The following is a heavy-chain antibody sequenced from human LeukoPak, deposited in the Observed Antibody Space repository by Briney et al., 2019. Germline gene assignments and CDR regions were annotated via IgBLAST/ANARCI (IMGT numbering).Heavy chain of an antibody. CDR2: INAGNGNT. J-gene: IGHJ4*02. Sequence: ASVKVSCKASGYTFTSYAMHWVRQAPGQRLEWMGWINAGNGNTKYSPEFQGRVTMTRDTSASTVYMELSSLRSEDMAVYYCARGTLWGSGSYYLDYWGPGNPGHRLL. V-gene: IGHV1-3*03. D-gene: IGHD3-10*01. CDR3: ARGTLWGSGSYYLDY. CDR1: GYTFTSYA.